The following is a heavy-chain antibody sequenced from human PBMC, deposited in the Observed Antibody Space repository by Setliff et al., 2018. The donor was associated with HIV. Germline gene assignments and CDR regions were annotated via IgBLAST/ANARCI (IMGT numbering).Heavy chain of an antibody. J-gene: IGHJ6*02. CDR2: IGSLGDK. D-gene: IGHD1-26*01. CDR3: AKPLTQWGVSPYHYAVDV. Sequence: GGSLRLSCVGSGFTFNDYHISWIRQAPGKGLEWISYIGSLGDKEYADSVKGRFTISTDNSKNTLYLQMNSLRAEDTAVYYCAKPLTQWGVSPYHYAVDVWGQGTTVTVSS. V-gene: IGHV3-11*03. CDR1: GFTFNDYH.